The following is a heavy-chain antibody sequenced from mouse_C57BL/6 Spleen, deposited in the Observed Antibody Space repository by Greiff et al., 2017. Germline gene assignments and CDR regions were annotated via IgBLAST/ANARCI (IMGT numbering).Heavy chain of an antibody. J-gene: IGHJ1*03. CDR3: AIYYGSSYWYFDV. CDR1: GYTFTSYW. D-gene: IGHD1-1*01. Sequence: VQLQQPGAELVKPGASVKVSCKASGYTFTSYWMHWVKQRPGQGLEWIGRIHPSDSDTNYNQKFKGKATLTVDKSSSTAYMQLIILTSEDSAVYYCAIYYGSSYWYFDVWGTGTTVTVSS. V-gene: IGHV1-74*01. CDR2: IHPSDSDT.